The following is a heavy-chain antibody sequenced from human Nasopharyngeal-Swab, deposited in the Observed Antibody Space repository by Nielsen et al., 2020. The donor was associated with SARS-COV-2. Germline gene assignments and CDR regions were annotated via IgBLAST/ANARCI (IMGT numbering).Heavy chain of an antibody. Sequence: ASVKVSCKASGYTFTSYGIGWVRQAPGQGLEWMGWISASNGNTNYAQKVQGRVTMTRDTSTSTVYMELSSLRSEDTAVYYCARDKSPSYDSSGYNFQHWGQGTLVTVSS. V-gene: IGHV1-18*01. CDR1: GYTFTSYG. D-gene: IGHD3-22*01. CDR2: ISASNGNT. J-gene: IGHJ1*01. CDR3: ARDKSPSYDSSGYNFQH.